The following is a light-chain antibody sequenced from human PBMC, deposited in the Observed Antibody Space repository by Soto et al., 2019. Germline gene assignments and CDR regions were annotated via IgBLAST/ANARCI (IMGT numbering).Light chain of an antibody. CDR3: QQLNSYPLT. Sequence: DIQLTQSPSFLSASVGDRVTITCRASQGISSYLAWYQQKPGKAPKLLIYAESTLQSGVPSRFSGSGSGTEFTLTISSLQPEDFETYYCQQLNSYPLTFGGGTKVEIK. CDR1: QGISSY. CDR2: AES. V-gene: IGKV1-9*01. J-gene: IGKJ4*01.